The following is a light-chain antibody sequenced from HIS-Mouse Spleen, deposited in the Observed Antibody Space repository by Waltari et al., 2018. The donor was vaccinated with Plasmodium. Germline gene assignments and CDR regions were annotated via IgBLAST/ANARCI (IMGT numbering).Light chain of an antibody. CDR1: QSVSSN. V-gene: IGKV3-15*01. Sequence: EIVMTQSPATLSVSPGERATLSCRASQSVSSNLAWYQQKPGQAPSLLIYGASTRATVIPARFSGSGSGTEFTLTISSLQSEDFAVYYCQQYNNWSFTFGPGTKVDIK. CDR3: QQYNNWSFT. J-gene: IGKJ3*01. CDR2: GAS.